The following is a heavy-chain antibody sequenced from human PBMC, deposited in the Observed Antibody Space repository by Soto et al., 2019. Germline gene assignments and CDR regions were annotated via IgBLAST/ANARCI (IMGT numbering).Heavy chain of an antibody. V-gene: IGHV3-7*03. J-gene: IGHJ6*02. Sequence: GGSLRLSCAASGFTFSSYWMSWVRQAPGKGLEWVANIKQDGSEKYYVDSVKGRFTISRDNAKNSLYLQMNSLRAEDTAVYYCAREGHAPGAADGPSDYYGMDVWGQGTTVTVSS. CDR1: GFTFSSYW. CDR2: IKQDGSEK. D-gene: IGHD6-13*01. CDR3: AREGHAPGAADGPSDYYGMDV.